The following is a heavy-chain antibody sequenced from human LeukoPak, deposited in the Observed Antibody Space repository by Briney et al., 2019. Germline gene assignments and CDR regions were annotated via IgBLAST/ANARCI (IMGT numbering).Heavy chain of an antibody. CDR3: AKDPYCSTTACYSMGWFDP. J-gene: IGHJ5*02. V-gene: IGHV3-30*02. Sequence: GSLRLSCAASGFTFSSYGMHWVRQAPGKGLEWVAFIWYDGSNKYYADSVKGRFTVSRDNSKNTVYLQMNSLRPEDTAVYYCAKDPYCSTTACYSMGWFDPWGQGTLVTVSS. CDR1: GFTFSSYG. D-gene: IGHD2-2*01. CDR2: IWYDGSNK.